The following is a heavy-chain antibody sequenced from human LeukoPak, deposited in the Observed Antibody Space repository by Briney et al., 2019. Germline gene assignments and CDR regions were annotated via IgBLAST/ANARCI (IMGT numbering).Heavy chain of an antibody. Sequence: GASVKVSCKASGYTFTSYGISWLRQAPGQGLEWMGWISAYNGNTNYAQKLQGRVTMTTDTSTSTAYMELRGLRSDDTAVYYCAGSAHYYDSSGNFDYWGQGTLVTVSS. CDR3: AGSAHYYDSSGNFDY. CDR2: ISAYNGNT. J-gene: IGHJ4*02. D-gene: IGHD3-22*01. CDR1: GYTFTSYG. V-gene: IGHV1-18*01.